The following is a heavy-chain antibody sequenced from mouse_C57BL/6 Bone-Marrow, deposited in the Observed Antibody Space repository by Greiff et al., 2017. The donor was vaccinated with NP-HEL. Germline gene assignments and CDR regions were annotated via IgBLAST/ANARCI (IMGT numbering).Heavy chain of an antibody. CDR1: GFTFSDYG. J-gene: IGHJ2*01. Sequence: EVHLVESGGGLVKPGGSLKLSCAASGFTFSDYGMHWVRQAPEKGLEWVAYISSGSSTIYYADTVKGRFTISRDNAKNTLFLQMTSLRSEDTAMYYCATFITTVAYFDDWGQGTTLTVSS. CDR2: ISSGSSTI. V-gene: IGHV5-17*01. CDR3: ATFITTVAYFDD. D-gene: IGHD1-1*01.